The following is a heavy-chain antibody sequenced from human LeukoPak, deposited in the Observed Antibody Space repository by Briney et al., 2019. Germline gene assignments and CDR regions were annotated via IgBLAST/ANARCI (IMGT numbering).Heavy chain of an antibody. CDR3: ARPYYYDSSGYYRTEYYFDY. CDR1: GYTFTSYG. CDR2: ISAYNGNT. J-gene: IGHJ4*02. Sequence: ASVKVSCKASGYTFTSYGISWVRQAPGQGLEWMGWISAYNGNTNYAQKLQGRVTMTTDTSTNTAYMELRSLRSDDTAVYYCARPYYYDSSGYYRTEYYFDYWAQETLVTVSS. V-gene: IGHV1-18*01. D-gene: IGHD3-22*01.